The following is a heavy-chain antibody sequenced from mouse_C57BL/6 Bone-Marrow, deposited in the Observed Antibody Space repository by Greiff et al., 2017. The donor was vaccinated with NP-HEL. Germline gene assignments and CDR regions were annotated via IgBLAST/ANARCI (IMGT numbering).Heavy chain of an antibody. Sequence: DVQLQESGPGLVKPSQSLSLTCSVTGYSITSGYYWNWIRQFPGNKLEWMGYISYDGSNNYNPSLKNRISITRDTSKNQFFLKLNSVTTEDTATYYCARDRYDGYYDWFAYWGQGTLVTVSA. V-gene: IGHV3-6*01. CDR2: ISYDGSN. J-gene: IGHJ3*01. CDR1: GYSITSGYY. CDR3: ARDRYDGYYDWFAY. D-gene: IGHD2-3*01.